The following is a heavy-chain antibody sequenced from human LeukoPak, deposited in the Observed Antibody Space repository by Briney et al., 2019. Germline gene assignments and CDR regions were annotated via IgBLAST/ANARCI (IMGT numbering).Heavy chain of an antibody. CDR1: GSTFSRNG. D-gene: IGHD3-16*01. V-gene: IGHV3-23*01. J-gene: IGHJ4*02. CDR3: PKDRRGGSYDY. Sequence: PGGSLRLSCAASGSTFSRNGMTWVRQAPGKGLEWVSAISGSGGNTYYADSVKGRFTISRDNSKNTLYLQMNSLRAEDTAVYYCPKDRRGGSYDYWGQGTLVTVSS. CDR2: ISGSGGNT.